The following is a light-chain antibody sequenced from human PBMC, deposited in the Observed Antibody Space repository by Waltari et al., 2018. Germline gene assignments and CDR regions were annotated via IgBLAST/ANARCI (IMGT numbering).Light chain of an antibody. V-gene: IGKV1-9*01. CDR1: QSINTY. CDR2: GAT. J-gene: IGKJ4*01. CDR3: QQVNSYPLT. Sequence: TQLTQSPSFLSASLGDTVTISCRASQSINTYLAWFQQKPGKAPNLLIDGATTLQSGIASRFEGSGSEAEFALTGRGLRPEDFATGYWQQVNSYPLTFGGGTTVEIK.